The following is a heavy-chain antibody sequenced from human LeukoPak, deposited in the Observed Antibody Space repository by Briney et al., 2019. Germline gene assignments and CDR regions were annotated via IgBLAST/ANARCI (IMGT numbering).Heavy chain of an antibody. J-gene: IGHJ4*02. CDR2: ISYSGTT. Sequence: SETLSLTCTVSGGSISNYYWSWIRQPPGKGLEWIGYISYSGTTNYNPSLKSRVTISLPTSKNQFSLKLSSVTTADTAVYYCARGEFYYYSGSYHGFDYWGRGTLVTVSS. D-gene: IGHD3-10*01. CDR1: GGSISNYY. V-gene: IGHV4-59*01. CDR3: ARGEFYYYSGSYHGFDY.